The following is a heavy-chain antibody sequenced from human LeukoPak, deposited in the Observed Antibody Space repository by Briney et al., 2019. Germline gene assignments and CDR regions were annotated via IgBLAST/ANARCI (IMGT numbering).Heavy chain of an antibody. J-gene: IGHJ5*02. CDR2: IVSDGYKA. Sequence: KSGGSLRLSCAASGFTFSSYAMSWVRQAPGKGLEWVATIVSDGYKAYYADSVKGRFAISRDNPQNTVHLQMNSLRAEDTATYYCAKEIVFLFGDPWGQGALVTVSS. V-gene: IGHV3-23*01. D-gene: IGHD2/OR15-2a*01. CDR1: GFTFSSYA. CDR3: AKEIVFLFGDP.